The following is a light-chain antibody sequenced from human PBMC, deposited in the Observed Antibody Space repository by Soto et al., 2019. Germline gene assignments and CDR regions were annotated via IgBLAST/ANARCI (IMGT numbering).Light chain of an antibody. CDR1: SSDIGRYDY. V-gene: IGLV2-14*03. CDR3: GSYTSATTGV. Sequence: QSALTQPASVSGSPGQLITISCTGTSSDIGRYDYVSWYQQFPGKAPKLMIYRVINRPSGVSDRFSGSKSGNSASLSISGLQPEDEASYFCGSYTSATTGVFGGGTKVTVL. J-gene: IGLJ3*02. CDR2: RVI.